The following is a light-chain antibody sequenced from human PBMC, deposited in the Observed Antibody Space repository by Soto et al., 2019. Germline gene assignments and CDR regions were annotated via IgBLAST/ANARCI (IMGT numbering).Light chain of an antibody. CDR2: DAS. J-gene: IGKJ1*01. CDR3: QQYNSYSRA. V-gene: IGKV1-5*01. CDR1: QSIGTW. Sequence: DIQMTQSPSTLSASVGDRVTITCRASQSIGTWLAWYQHKPWRAPKLLIYDASTLEGGVPSRFSGSRSGTEFTFTISSLQPDDFATYYCQQYNSYSRAFGQGTKVEIK.